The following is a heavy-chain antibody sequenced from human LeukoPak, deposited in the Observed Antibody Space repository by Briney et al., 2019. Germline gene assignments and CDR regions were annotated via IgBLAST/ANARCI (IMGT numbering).Heavy chain of an antibody. CDR1: GYTFTSYA. D-gene: IGHD6-13*01. Sequence: GASVKVSCKASGYTFTSYAMHWVRQAPGQRLEWMGWINAGNGNTKYSQKFQGRVTITRDTSASTAYMELSSLRSEDTAVYYCARDLGGYSSSWYPLNVWGKGTTVTVSS. V-gene: IGHV1-3*01. CDR2: INAGNGNT. CDR3: ARDLGGYSSSWYPLNV. J-gene: IGHJ6*04.